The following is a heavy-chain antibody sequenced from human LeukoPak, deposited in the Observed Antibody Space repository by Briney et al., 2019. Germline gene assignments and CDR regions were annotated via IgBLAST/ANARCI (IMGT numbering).Heavy chain of an antibody. V-gene: IGHV3-23*01. CDR1: GFTFSSYA. CDR2: ISHSGSST. CDR3: AKDLLLGSKGYFDY. Sequence: PGGSLRLSCAASGFTFSSYAMSWGRQDPGQGLELVSAISHSGSSTYYADSVKGRFTISRDNSKNTLYLQMNSLRAEDTAVYYCAKDLLLGSKGYFDYWGQGTLVTVSS. J-gene: IGHJ4*02. D-gene: IGHD2-8*02.